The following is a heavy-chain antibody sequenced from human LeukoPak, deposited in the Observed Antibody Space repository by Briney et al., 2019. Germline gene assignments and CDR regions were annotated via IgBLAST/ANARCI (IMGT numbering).Heavy chain of an antibody. Sequence: PSETLSLTCTVSGGSISSSSYYWGWIRQPPGTGLEWIGRIYYSGSTYYNPSLKIRVTISVDTSKNQFSLKLSSVTAADTAVYYCARGATYSPIDYWGQGTLVTVSS. CDR2: IYYSGST. V-gene: IGHV4-39*01. CDR3: ARGATYSPIDY. CDR1: GGSISSSSYY. D-gene: IGHD1-26*01. J-gene: IGHJ4*02.